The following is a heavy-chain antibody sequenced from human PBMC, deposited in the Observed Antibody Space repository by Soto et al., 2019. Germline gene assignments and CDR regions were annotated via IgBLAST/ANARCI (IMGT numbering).Heavy chain of an antibody. CDR2: ISDSGGTS. CDR3: VKRPRAILTFDY. D-gene: IGHD3-9*01. Sequence: EVQLVDSGGGLVQPGGSLRLSCAASGFIFSNYVMSWVRQAPGKGLEWVSSISDSGGTSYYADSVKGRFTISRDNSKNMLSLQMNSLRAEDSAIYHCVKRPRAILTFDYWGQGTLLTVSS. J-gene: IGHJ4*02. V-gene: IGHV3-23*04. CDR1: GFIFSNYV.